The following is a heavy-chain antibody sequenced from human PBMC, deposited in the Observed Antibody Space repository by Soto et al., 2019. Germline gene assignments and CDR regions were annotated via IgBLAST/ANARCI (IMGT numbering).Heavy chain of an antibody. CDR3: VRASMPKAHFDS. Sequence: QMQLQESGPGLVKPSETLSLTCTVSGGSIRGYSWSWIRQSAGMRLEWIGRMHTSGSTNYNPSLKSRVTISVDMSKNQISLKLTSVTAADTALYYCVRASMPKAHFDSWGQGTLVTVSS. CDR1: GGSIRGYS. CDR2: MHTSGST. D-gene: IGHD2-2*01. J-gene: IGHJ4*02. V-gene: IGHV4-4*07.